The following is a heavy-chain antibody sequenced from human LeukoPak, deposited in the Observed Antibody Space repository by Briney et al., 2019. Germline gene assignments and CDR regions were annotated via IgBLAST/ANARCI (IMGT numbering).Heavy chain of an antibody. D-gene: IGHD3-10*01. J-gene: IGHJ4*02. V-gene: IGHV4-34*01. Sequence: SETLSLTCAVYGGSFSGYYWSWIRQPPGKGLEWIGEINHSGSTNYNPSLKSRVTISVDTSKNQFSLKLSSVTAADTAVYYCARGGRYYGSGSHDYWGQGTLVAVSS. CDR3: ARGGRYYGSGSHDY. CDR2: INHSGST. CDR1: GGSFSGYY.